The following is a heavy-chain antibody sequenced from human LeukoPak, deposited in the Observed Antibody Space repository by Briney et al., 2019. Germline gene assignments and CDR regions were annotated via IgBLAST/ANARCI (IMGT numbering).Heavy chain of an antibody. Sequence: SETLSLTCTVSGASISSYYWSWIRQPPGKGLEWIGYIYSSGSTDYHPSLRSRVTISVDTSKNQCSLKLSSVTAADTAVYYCARGYSSSWPYTFDYWGQGALVTVSS. CDR1: GASISSYY. V-gene: IGHV4-59*01. D-gene: IGHD6-13*01. CDR3: ARGYSSSWPYTFDY. J-gene: IGHJ4*02. CDR2: IYSSGST.